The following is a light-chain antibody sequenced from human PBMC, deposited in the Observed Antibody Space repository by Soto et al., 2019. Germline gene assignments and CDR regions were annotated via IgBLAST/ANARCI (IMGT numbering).Light chain of an antibody. Sequence: DIQMTQSPSSLSASVGDRVTITCRASESISSYLNWYQQRPVKAPKLLIYAASSLQSRVPSRFSGSGSGTDFTLTTSNLQPEDRATYFCQQTYSNSLYTFGQGTTLDIK. CDR3: QQTYSNSLYT. J-gene: IGKJ2*01. CDR2: AAS. CDR1: ESISSY. V-gene: IGKV1-39*01.